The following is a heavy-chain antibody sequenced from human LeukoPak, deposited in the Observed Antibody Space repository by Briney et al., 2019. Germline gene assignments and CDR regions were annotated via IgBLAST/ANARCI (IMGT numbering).Heavy chain of an antibody. D-gene: IGHD3-10*01. J-gene: IGHJ4*02. Sequence: ASVKVSCKASGYTFTGYYMHWVRQAPGQGLEWRGWINPNSGGTNYAQKFQGRVTMTRDTSISTAYMELSRLRSDDTAVYYVARDFSPFYYGSGSYYPLWGQGTLVTVSS. V-gene: IGHV1-2*02. CDR2: INPNSGGT. CDR1: GYTFTGYY. CDR3: ARDFSPFYYGSGSYYPL.